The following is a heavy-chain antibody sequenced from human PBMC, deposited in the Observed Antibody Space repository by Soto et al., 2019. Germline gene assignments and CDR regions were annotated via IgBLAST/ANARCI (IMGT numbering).Heavy chain of an antibody. CDR1: GFIFSNAL. Sequence: GSLRLSCTVSGFIFSNALMSWVRQAPGKGLEWVGRIKSKADRGTTDYAAPVKGRFIISRNDSKDTLYLQMNGLKTEDTAVYYCTRDYEFDSWGQRTLDTVSS. J-gene: IGHJ4*02. CDR3: TRDYEFDS. CDR2: IKSKADRGTT. V-gene: IGHV3-15*01. D-gene: IGHD3-16*01.